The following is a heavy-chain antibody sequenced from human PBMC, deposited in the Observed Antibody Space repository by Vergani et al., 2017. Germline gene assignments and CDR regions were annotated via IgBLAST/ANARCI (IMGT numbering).Heavy chain of an antibody. V-gene: IGHV2-5*01. J-gene: IGHJ6*02. D-gene: IGHD3-9*01. Sequence: QITLKESGPTLVKPTQTLTLTCTFSGFSLSTSGVGVGWIRQPPGKALEWLALIYWNDDKRYSPSLKSRLTITKDTSKNQVVLTMTNMDPVDTAKSYCAHAGLSYYDMLSGRNYYGMDVWGQGTTVTVSS. CDR3: AHAGLSYYDMLSGRNYYGMDV. CDR1: GFSLSTSGVG. CDR2: IYWNDDK.